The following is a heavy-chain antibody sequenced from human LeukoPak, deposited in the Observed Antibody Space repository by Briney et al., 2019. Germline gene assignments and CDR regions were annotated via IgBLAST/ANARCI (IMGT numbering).Heavy chain of an antibody. Sequence: GGSLRLSCAASGFTFSSYAMHWVRQAPGKGLEWVAVISYDGSNKYYADSVKGRFTISRDNAKNSLYLQMNSLRDEDTAVYYCARGGYYYDSSGYYPDFDYWGQGTLVTVSP. CDR3: ARGGYYYDSSGYYPDFDY. V-gene: IGHV3-30*04. J-gene: IGHJ4*02. CDR1: GFTFSSYA. D-gene: IGHD3-22*01. CDR2: ISYDGSNK.